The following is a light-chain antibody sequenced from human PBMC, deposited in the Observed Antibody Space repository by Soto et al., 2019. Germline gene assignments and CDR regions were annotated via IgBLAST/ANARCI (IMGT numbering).Light chain of an antibody. V-gene: IGKV3-15*01. CDR3: QHYFNWPYT. CDR2: GAS. CDR1: QSVTSN. J-gene: IGKJ2*01. Sequence: EIVMTQSPATLSVSPGERSTLSCRASQSVTSNLAWYQQKPGRAPRLLIYGASTRATGIPARFSGSGSGTEFTLTISNLQSEDSELYYCQHYFNWPYTFGQGTKVDIK.